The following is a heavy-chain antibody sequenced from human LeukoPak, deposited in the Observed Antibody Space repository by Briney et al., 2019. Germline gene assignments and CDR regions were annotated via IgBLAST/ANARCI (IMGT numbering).Heavy chain of an antibody. D-gene: IGHD2-2*01. CDR3: ARAAGVPAARYAFDI. J-gene: IGHJ3*02. Sequence: ASVKVSCKASGYTFTGYYMHWVRLAPGQGLEWMGWINPNSGGTNYAQKFQGWVTMTRDTSISTAYMELSRLRSDDTAVYYCARAAGVPAARYAFDIWGQGTMVTVSS. V-gene: IGHV1-2*04. CDR2: INPNSGGT. CDR1: GYTFTGYY.